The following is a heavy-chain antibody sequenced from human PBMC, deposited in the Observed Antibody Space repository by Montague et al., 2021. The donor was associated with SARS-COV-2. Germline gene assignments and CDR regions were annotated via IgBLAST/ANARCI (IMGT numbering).Heavy chain of an antibody. V-gene: IGHV4-39*02. J-gene: IGHJ3*02. Sequence: SETLSLTCSVSGGPISSSNYDWDWIRQPPGKGLEWIGSIYDSGSTYYNPSLKSRVTISVDTSKNHFSLKLSSVTAADTAVYYCARRGRKLLPVATTIGGFDIWGQGTMVTVSS. CDR1: GGPISSSNYD. CDR2: IYDSGST. CDR3: ARRGRKLLPVATTIGGFDI. D-gene: IGHD5-12*01.